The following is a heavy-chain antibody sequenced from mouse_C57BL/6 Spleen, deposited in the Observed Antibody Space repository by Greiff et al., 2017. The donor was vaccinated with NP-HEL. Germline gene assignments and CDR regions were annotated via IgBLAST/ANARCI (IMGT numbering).Heavy chain of an antibody. CDR3: ARNWDGVDY. V-gene: IGHV5-17*01. D-gene: IGHD4-1*01. Sequence: EVKLMESGGGLVKPGGSLKLSCAASGFTFSDYGMHWVRQAPEKGLEWVAYISSGSSTIYYADTVKGRFTIYRDNAKNTLFLQMTSLRSEDTAMYYCARNWDGVDYWGQGTTLTVSS. CDR2: ISSGSSTI. J-gene: IGHJ2*01. CDR1: GFTFSDYG.